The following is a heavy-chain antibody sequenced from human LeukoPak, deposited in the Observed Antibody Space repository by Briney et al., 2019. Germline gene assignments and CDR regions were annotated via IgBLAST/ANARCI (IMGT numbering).Heavy chain of an antibody. CDR2: ISAYNGNT. Sequence: ASVKVSCKASGYTFTNYGITWVRQAPGQGLEWMGWISAYNGNTNYAQKPQGRVTMTTDTSTSTAYMELRSLRSDDTAVYYCARDFSMTIQDNWFDPWGQGTLVIVSS. V-gene: IGHV1-18*01. D-gene: IGHD2/OR15-2a*01. J-gene: IGHJ5*02. CDR1: GYTFTNYG. CDR3: ARDFSMTIQDNWFDP.